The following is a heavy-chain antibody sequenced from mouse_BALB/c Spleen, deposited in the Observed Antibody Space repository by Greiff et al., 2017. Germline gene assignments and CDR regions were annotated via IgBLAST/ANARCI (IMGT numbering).Heavy chain of an antibody. Sequence: VQGVESGAELVKPGASVKLSCKASGYTFTEYIIHWVKQRSGQGLEWIGWFYPGSGSIKYNEKFKDKATLTADKSSSTVYMELSRLTSEDSAVYFCARHEETRLRAWFAYWGQGTLVTVSA. CDR2: FYPGSGSI. CDR1: GYTFTEYI. D-gene: IGHD2-4*01. J-gene: IGHJ3*01. CDR3: ARHEETRLRAWFAY. V-gene: IGHV1-62-2*01.